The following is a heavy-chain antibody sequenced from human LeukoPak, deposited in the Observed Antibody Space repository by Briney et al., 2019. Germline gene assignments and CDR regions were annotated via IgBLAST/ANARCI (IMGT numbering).Heavy chain of an antibody. Sequence: PGGSLRLSCAASGFIFSNYAMTWVRQAPGKGLEWVSSISGDAGSIYYMDPVRGRLTITRDNCKNTLFLQMNSLRAEDRGMYYCAKYGARGWYGYCDYWGQGTLVTVSS. CDR1: GFIFSNYA. J-gene: IGHJ4*02. D-gene: IGHD6-19*01. V-gene: IGHV3-23*01. CDR2: ISGDAGSI. CDR3: AKYGARGWYGYCDY.